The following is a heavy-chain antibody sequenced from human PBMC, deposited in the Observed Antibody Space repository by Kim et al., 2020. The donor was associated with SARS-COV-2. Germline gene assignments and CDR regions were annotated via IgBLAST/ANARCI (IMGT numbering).Heavy chain of an antibody. Sequence: SETLSLTCAVYGGSFSGYYWSWIRQPPGKGLEWIGEINHSGSTNYNPYLKSRVTISVDTSKNQFSLKLSSVTAADTAVYYCARGLLGSYGMDVWGQGTTVTVSS. CDR3: ARGLLGSYGMDV. V-gene: IGHV4-34*01. CDR1: GGSFSGYY. D-gene: IGHD3-10*01. CDR2: INHSGST. J-gene: IGHJ6*02.